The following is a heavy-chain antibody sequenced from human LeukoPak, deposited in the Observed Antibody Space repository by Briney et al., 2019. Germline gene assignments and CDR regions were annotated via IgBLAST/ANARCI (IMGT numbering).Heavy chain of an antibody. J-gene: IGHJ4*02. Sequence: PGGSLRLSCAASGFPFKTYWMSWVRQAPGKGLEWVANINEDGGEKYYADSVKGRFIISRDNARNSLYVQMNNLRAEDTAVYYCARTSGDPFDYWGQGTLVTVSS. D-gene: IGHD4-17*01. CDR2: INEDGGEK. V-gene: IGHV3-7*01. CDR1: GFPFKTYW. CDR3: ARTSGDPFDY.